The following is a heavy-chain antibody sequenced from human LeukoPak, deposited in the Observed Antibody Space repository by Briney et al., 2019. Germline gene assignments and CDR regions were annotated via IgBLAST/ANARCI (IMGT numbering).Heavy chain of an antibody. V-gene: IGHV4-34*01. CDR1: GGSFSGYY. CDR2: INHSGST. D-gene: IGHD6-13*01. Sequence: SETLSLTCAVYGGSFSGYYWSWIRQPPGKGLEGIGEINHSGSTNYNPSLKSRVTISVDTSKNQFSLKLSSVTAADTAVYYCARSSSSRRAYFQHWGQGTLVTVSS. J-gene: IGHJ1*01. CDR3: ARSSSSRRAYFQH.